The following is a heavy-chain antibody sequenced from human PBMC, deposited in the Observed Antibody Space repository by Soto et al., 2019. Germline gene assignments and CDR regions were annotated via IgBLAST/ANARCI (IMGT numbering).Heavy chain of an antibody. CDR1: GYTFTGYY. Sequence: ASVKVSCKASGYTFTGYYMHWVRQAPGQGPEWMGWISSYNGGTNYAQKFQGRVTMTRDTSTSTVYMELSSLRSEDTAVYYCARVSSWSCFDYWGQGTLVTVSS. CDR3: ARVSSWSCFDY. CDR2: ISSYNGGT. V-gene: IGHV1-2*02. D-gene: IGHD6-13*01. J-gene: IGHJ4*02.